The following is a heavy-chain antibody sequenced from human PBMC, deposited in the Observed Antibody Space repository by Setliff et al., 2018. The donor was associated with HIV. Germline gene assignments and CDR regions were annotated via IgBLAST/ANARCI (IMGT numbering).Heavy chain of an antibody. Sequence: GVSLRLSCGASGISFGNPWMYWVRQAPGKGLVWVSRINADGSITDYADSVKGRFTISRDNAKNTLYMQMNSLRAEDTAVSFCARPYTVWVYGMDVWGQGTTVTVSS. V-gene: IGHV3-74*01. CDR1: GISFGNPW. D-gene: IGHD2-8*01. J-gene: IGHJ6*02. CDR3: ARPYTVWVYGMDV. CDR2: INADGSIT.